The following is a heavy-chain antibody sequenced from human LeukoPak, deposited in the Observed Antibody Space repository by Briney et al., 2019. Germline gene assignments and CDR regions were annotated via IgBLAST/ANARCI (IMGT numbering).Heavy chain of an antibody. D-gene: IGHD6-13*01. CDR1: GFTFSSYG. V-gene: IGHV3-30*03. J-gene: IGHJ4*02. Sequence: GGSLRLSCAASGFTFSSYGMHWVRQAPGKGLEWVAVISYDGSNKYYADSVKGRFTISRDNSKNTLYLQMNSLRAEDTAVYYCARVGGQQLVPVDYWGQGTLVTVSS. CDR3: ARVGGQQLVPVDY. CDR2: ISYDGSNK.